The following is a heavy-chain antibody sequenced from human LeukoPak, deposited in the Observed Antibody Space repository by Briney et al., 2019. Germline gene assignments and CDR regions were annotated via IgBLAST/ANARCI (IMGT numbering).Heavy chain of an antibody. CDR2: IYSSGST. CDR3: ATSSRWLEALDY. CDR1: GFSVRTNY. J-gene: IGHJ4*02. Sequence: GGSLRLSCAVSGFSVRTNYMGWVRQAPGKGPEWVSLIYSSGSTYYRDSVKGRFTISRDNSQNTLYLHMNSLSAEDTAVYYCATSSRWLEALDYWGQGTLVTVSS. D-gene: IGHD6-19*01. V-gene: IGHV3-53*01.